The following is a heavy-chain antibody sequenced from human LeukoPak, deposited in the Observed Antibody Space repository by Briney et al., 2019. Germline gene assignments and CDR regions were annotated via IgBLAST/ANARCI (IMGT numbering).Heavy chain of an antibody. CDR2: IYSSGST. CDR1: GDSISNYY. J-gene: IGHJ4*02. D-gene: IGHD6-13*01. Sequence: PSETLSLTCTVSGDSISNYYWSWIRQPAGKGLEWLGRIYSSGSTNYIPSLKSRVTMSVDTSKNQFSLKMSSVTAADTAVYYCARAIASLVYSSSWSFDYWGQGTLLTVSS. V-gene: IGHV4-4*07. CDR3: ARAIASLVYSSSWSFDY.